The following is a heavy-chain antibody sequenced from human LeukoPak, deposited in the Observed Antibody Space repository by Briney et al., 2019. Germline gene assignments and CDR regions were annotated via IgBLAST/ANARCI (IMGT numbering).Heavy chain of an antibody. CDR1: GGSISTTNW. CDR3: ARNLGTSMNNDY. V-gene: IGHV4-4*02. Sequence: PSETLSLTCGVSGGSISTTNWWTWVRQPPGEGLEWIGEVHLSGRTYYNPSLKSLVVISVDTSKNQFSLELSSVTAADTAVYYCARNLGTSMNNDYWGQGTLVTVSS. CDR2: VHLSGRT. J-gene: IGHJ4*02. D-gene: IGHD5-18*01.